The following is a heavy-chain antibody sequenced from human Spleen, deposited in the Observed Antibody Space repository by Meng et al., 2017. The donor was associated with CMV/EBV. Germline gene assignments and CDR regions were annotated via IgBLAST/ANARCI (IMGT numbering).Heavy chain of an antibody. CDR3: TSPDRFDF. J-gene: IGHJ4*02. V-gene: IGHV3-49*04. Sequence: GGSLRLSCSASGFTFGGYTMSWVRQAPGKGLEWVGLIRSKAYDETTQYAASVKGRFIISRDDSKSVAYLQINSLKAEDTAVYYCTSPDRFDFWGQGTLVTVSS. CDR2: IRSKAYDETT. CDR1: GFTFGGYT.